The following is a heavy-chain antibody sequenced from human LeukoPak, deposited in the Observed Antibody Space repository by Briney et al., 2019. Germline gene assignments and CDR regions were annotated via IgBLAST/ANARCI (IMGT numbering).Heavy chain of an antibody. CDR1: GFTFSSYA. CDR3: AKVLGTYGSSGYAWYFDH. J-gene: IGHJ4*02. Sequence: GGSLRLSCAASGFTFSSYAMNWVRQAPGKGLEWVSIIRASGGSTYYADSVRGRFTISRDNSKNTLYLQMSTLRAEDTAVYYCAKVLGTYGSSGYAWYFDHWGQGILVSVSS. V-gene: IGHV3-23*01. CDR2: IRASGGST. D-gene: IGHD6-13*01.